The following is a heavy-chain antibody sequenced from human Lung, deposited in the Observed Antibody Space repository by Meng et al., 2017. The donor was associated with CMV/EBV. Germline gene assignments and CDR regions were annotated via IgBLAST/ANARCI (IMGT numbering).Heavy chain of an antibody. CDR2: IYYSGGA. CDR1: GDSISNYY. D-gene: IGHD3-10*02. V-gene: IGHV4-59*01. J-gene: IGHJ6*01. CDR3: ARGTCSAIYIRLSYYYGLDV. Sequence: SETLSLTCTVSGDSISNYYWSWIRQPPGRGLEWIGYIYYSGGADYNPSLQSRVTISIDTSKKQFSLKVTSVTAADTAVYYCARGTCSAIYIRLSYYYGLDVWGRGTAVTVSS.